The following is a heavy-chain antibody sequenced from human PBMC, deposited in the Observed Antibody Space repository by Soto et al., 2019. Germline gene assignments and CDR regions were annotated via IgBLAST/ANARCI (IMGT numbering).Heavy chain of an antibody. CDR3: AREVRDGYTGTANYYYYYGMDV. Sequence: QVQLVESGGGVVQPGRSLRLSCAASGFTFSSYAMHWVRQAPGKGLEWVAVISYDGSNKYYAASVKGRFTISRDNSKNTLYRQMNSLRAEDTAVYYCAREVRDGYTGTANYYYYYGMDVWGQGTTVTVSS. CDR1: GFTFSSYA. V-gene: IGHV3-30-3*01. J-gene: IGHJ6*02. D-gene: IGHD2-21*02. CDR2: ISYDGSNK.